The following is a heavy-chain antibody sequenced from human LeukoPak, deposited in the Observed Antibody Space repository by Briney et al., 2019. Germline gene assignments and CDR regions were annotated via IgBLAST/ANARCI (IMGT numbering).Heavy chain of an antibody. CDR3: ASLFGGNYLYYFDY. J-gene: IGHJ4*02. D-gene: IGHD1-26*01. CDR1: GYTFTGYY. Sequence: GASVKVSCKTSGYTFTGYYMHWVRQAPGQGLEWMGRINPKNGVTNYAQNLQGRVTMTRDTSISTAYMELSSLRSDDTAVYYCASLFGGNYLYYFDYWGQGTLVTVSS. V-gene: IGHV1-2*02. CDR2: INPKNGVT.